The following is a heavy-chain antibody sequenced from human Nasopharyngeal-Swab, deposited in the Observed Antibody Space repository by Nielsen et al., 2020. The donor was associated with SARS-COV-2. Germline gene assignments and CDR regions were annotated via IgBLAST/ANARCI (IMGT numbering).Heavy chain of an antibody. J-gene: IGHJ4*02. CDR1: GFIVSSTY. CDR3: ASLARDY. V-gene: IGHV3-66*01. CDR2: IHNDGNT. Sequence: GESLKISCAASGFIVSSTYMRWVRQAPRKGLEWLSVIHNDGNTYYGASVKGKFTISRDNSKNTLYLQMDSLRAEDTAVYYCASLARDYWGQGTLVTVSS.